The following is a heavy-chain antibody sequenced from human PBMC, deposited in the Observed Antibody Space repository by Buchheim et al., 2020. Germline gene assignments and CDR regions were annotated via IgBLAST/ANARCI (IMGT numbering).Heavy chain of an antibody. V-gene: IGHV3-21*01. CDR1: GFTFSSYS. CDR2: ISSSSSYI. D-gene: IGHD1-1*01. Sequence: EVQLVESGGGLVKPGGSLRLSCAASGFTFSSYSMNWVRQAPGKGLEWVSSISSSSSYIYYADSVKGRFTISRDNAKNSLYLQMNSLRAEDTAVYYCARVYDPYNWNDPYYFDYWGQGTL. CDR3: ARVYDPYNWNDPYYFDY. J-gene: IGHJ4*02.